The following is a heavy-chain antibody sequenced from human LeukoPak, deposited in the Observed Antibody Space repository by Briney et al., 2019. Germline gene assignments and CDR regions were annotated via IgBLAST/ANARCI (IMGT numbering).Heavy chain of an antibody. V-gene: IGHV3-23*01. CDR2: ISGSGGST. D-gene: IGHD3-10*01. J-gene: IGHJ6*03. CDR3: AKDRYYGSGTGYMDV. Sequence: GGSLRLSCAASGFTFSSYAMSWVRQAPGKGLEWVSAISGSGGSTYYADSVKGRFTISGDNSKNTLYLQMNSLRAEDTAVYYCAKDRYYGSGTGYMDVWGKGTTVTVSS. CDR1: GFTFSSYA.